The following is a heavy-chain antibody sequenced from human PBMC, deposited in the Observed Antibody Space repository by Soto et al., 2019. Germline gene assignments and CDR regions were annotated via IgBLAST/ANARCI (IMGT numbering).Heavy chain of an antibody. CDR2: ISCCGGST. V-gene: IGHV3-23*01. J-gene: IGHJ1*01. Sequence: GGSLRLSCEASGFNFKKFAMGWVRQAPGEGLEWVSGISCCGGSTFYADSVKGRFSLARDDSKNTLSLQLNSLRVEDTAHYYCAKADGEQWLIPHLDNWGQGTQGTVSS. CDR1: GFNFKKFA. D-gene: IGHD6-19*01. CDR3: AKADGEQWLIPHLDN.